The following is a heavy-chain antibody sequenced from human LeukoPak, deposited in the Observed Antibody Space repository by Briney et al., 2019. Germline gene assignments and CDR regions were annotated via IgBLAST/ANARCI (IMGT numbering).Heavy chain of an antibody. J-gene: IGHJ4*02. V-gene: IGHV3-23*01. D-gene: IGHD3-22*01. CDR2: ISGSGGST. CDR3: ARCYYDGSGFYYYFDY. CDR1: GFTFSSYA. Sequence: GGSLRLSCAASGFTFSSYAMSWVRQAPGKGLEWVSAISGSGGSTYYADSVEGRFTISRDNPKNTVFLQMGSLRGEDTAVYYCARCYYDGSGFYYYFDYWGQGTLVTVSS.